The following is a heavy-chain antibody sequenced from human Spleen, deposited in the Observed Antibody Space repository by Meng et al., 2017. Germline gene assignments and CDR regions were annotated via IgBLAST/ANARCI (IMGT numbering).Heavy chain of an antibody. D-gene: IGHD4-11*01. J-gene: IGHJ4*02. CDR2: INHSGST. Sequence: QVPLQQWGGGLVKPSCALCPTCGVSGGSFSYYYCSWIRQPPGKGLEWIGEINHSGSTNYNPSLESRATISVDTSQNNLSLKLSSVTAADSAVYYCARGPTTMAHDFDYWGQGTLVTVSS. CDR1: GGSFSYYY. CDR3: ARGPTTMAHDFDY. V-gene: IGHV4-34*01.